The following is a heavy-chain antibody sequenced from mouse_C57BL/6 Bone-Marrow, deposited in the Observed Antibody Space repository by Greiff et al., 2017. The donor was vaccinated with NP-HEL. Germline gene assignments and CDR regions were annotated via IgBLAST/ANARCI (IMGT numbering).Heavy chain of an antibody. V-gene: IGHV14-3*01. J-gene: IGHJ2*01. CDR2: IDPANGNT. Sequence: EVQGVESVAELVRPGASVKLSCTASGFNIKNTYMHWVKQRPEQGLEWIGRIDPANGNTKYAPKFQGKATITADTSSNTAYLQLSSLTSEDTAIYYCARSNYSNYDYFDYWGQGTTLTVSS. CDR1: GFNIKNTY. CDR3: ARSNYSNYDYFDY. D-gene: IGHD2-5*01.